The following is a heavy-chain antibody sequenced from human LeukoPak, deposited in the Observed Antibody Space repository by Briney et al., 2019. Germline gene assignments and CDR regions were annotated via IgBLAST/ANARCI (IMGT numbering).Heavy chain of an antibody. V-gene: IGHV3-48*03. Sequence: GGSLRLSCAASGLTFSSYEMNWVRQAPGKGLEWVSYISSSGSTIYYADSVKGRFTISRDNAKNSLYLQMNSLRAEDTAVYYCARDGVRGWIDYWGQGTLVTVSS. D-gene: IGHD6-19*01. CDR1: GLTFSSYE. CDR2: ISSSGSTI. J-gene: IGHJ4*02. CDR3: ARDGVRGWIDY.